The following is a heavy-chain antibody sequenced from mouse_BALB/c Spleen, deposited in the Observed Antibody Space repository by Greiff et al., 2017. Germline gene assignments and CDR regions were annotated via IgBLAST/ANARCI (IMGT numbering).Heavy chain of an antibody. CDR3: TRKDYRSYAMDY. D-gene: IGHD2-14*01. Sequence: VQLQQPGAELVRPGASVKLSCKASGYTFTSYWINWVKQRPGQGLEWIGNIYPSDSYTNYNQKFKDKATLTVDKSSSTAYMQLSSPTSEDSAVYYCTRKDYRSYAMDYWGQGTSVTVSS. CDR2: IYPSDSYT. J-gene: IGHJ4*01. V-gene: IGHV1-69*02. CDR1: GYTFTSYW.